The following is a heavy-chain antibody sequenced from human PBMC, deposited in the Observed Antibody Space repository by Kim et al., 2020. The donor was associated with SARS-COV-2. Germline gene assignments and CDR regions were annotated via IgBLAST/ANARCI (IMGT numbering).Heavy chain of an antibody. CDR2: ITYSGTT. Sequence: SETLSLTCTVSGASIRATTHYWGWIRRPTGRGLEWIGSITYSGTTYYNPSLESRVTISVDTFKNQFSLKVNSVTTADTAMYYCARHEDLDYYGVDVWGQGTTVTVSS. D-gene: IGHD2-15*01. CDR3: ARHEDLDYYGVDV. CDR1: GASIRATTHY. V-gene: IGHV4-39*01. J-gene: IGHJ6*01.